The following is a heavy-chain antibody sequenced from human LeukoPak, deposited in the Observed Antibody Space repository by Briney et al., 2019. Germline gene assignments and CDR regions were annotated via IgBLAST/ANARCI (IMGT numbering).Heavy chain of an antibody. CDR1: GLTVSSNY. D-gene: IGHD3-10*01. J-gene: IGHJ4*02. CDR2: IGPTGRST. CDR3: AKDPMVRGATYDY. V-gene: IGHV3-23*01. Sequence: GGSLRPSCAASGLTVSSNYMSWVRQAPGKGLEWVSAIGPTGRSTYYADSVRGRFTISRDNSKNTLYLQMNSLRAEDTAIYYCAKDPMVRGATYDYWGQGTLVTVSS.